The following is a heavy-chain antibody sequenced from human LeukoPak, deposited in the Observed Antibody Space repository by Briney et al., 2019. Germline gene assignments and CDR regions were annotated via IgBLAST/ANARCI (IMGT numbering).Heavy chain of an antibody. D-gene: IGHD6-19*01. CDR1: GGTFSSYA. V-gene: IGHV1-69*05. CDR3: ARVSGWAPRDAFDI. CDR2: IIPIFGTA. J-gene: IGHJ3*02. Sequence: ASVKVSCKASGGTFSSYAISWVRQAPGQGLEWMGGIIPIFGTANYAQKFQGRVTMTRDTSTSTVYMELSSLRSEDTAVYYCARVSGWAPRDAFDIWGQGTMVTVSS.